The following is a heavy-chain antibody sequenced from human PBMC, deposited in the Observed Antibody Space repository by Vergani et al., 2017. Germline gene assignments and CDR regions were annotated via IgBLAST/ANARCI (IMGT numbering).Heavy chain of an antibody. CDR1: GFTFDDYA. CDR3: AKVSAPETYGGEAFDI. V-gene: IGHV3-9*01. Sequence: EVQLVESGGGLVQPGRSLRLSCAASGFTFDDYAMHWVRQAPGEGLEWVSGISWNSGTLGYGDSVKGRFTISRDNAKNSLNLQMNSLRTEDTALYYCAKVSAPETYGGEAFDIWGQGTMVTVSS. CDR2: ISWNSGTL. J-gene: IGHJ3*02. D-gene: IGHD3-10*01.